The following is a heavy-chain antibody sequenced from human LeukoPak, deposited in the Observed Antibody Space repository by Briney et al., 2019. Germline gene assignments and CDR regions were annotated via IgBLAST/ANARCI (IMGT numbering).Heavy chain of an antibody. D-gene: IGHD5-18*01. J-gene: IGHJ4*02. CDR3: AIAAGWGYSYGYYFDY. Sequence: PSETLSLTCTVSGGSISSSSYYWGWIRQPPGKGLEWIGSIYYSGSTYYNPSLKSRVTISVDTSKNQFSLKLSSVTAADTAVYYCAIAAGWGYSYGYYFDYWGQGTLVTVSS. V-gene: IGHV4-39*01. CDR2: IYYSGST. CDR1: GGSISSSSYY.